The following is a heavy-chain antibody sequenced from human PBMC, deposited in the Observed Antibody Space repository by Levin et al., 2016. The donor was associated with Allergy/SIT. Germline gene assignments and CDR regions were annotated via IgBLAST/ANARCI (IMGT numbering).Heavy chain of an antibody. CDR2: ISGSGGST. D-gene: IGHD5-18*01. CDR3: AKVPRVQLWLPGFDY. J-gene: IGHJ4*02. V-gene: IGHV3-23*01. CDR1: GFTFSSYA. Sequence: GESLKISCAASGFTFSSYAMSWVRQAPGKGLEWVSAISGSGGSTYYADSVKGRFTISRDNSKNTLYLQMNSLRAEDTAVYYCAKVPRVQLWLPGFDYWGQGTLVTVSS.